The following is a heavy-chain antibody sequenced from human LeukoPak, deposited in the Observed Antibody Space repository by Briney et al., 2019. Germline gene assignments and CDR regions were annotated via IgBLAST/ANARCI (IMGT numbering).Heavy chain of an antibody. CDR2: IFYSGNT. CDR1: GGSINSYY. Sequence: SETLSLTCTVSGGSINSYYWSWIRQPPGKGLEWIGYIFYSGNTNYNPSLKSRVTISVDTSKNQFSLKLSSVIAADTAVYYCAGGGSSGYDPFDYWGQGTLVTVSS. J-gene: IGHJ4*02. V-gene: IGHV4-59*01. CDR3: AGGGSSGYDPFDY. D-gene: IGHD5-12*01.